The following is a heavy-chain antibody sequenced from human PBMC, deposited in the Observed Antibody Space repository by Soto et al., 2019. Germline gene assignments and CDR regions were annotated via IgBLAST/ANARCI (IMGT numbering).Heavy chain of an antibody. J-gene: IGHJ4*02. D-gene: IGHD3-22*01. CDR3: AKGGYFLKDFYDSSGPLDY. CDR2: ISYDGSNK. Sequence: GGSLRLSCAASGFTFSSYGMHWVRQAPGKGLEWVAVISYDGSNKYYADSVKGRFTISRDNSKNTLYLQMNSLRAEDTAVYYCAKGGYFLKDFYDSSGPLDYWGQGTLVTVSS. CDR1: GFTFSSYG. V-gene: IGHV3-30*18.